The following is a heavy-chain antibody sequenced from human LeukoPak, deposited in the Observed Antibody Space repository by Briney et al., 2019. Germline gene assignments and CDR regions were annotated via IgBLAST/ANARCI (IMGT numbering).Heavy chain of an antibody. CDR1: GFTFGVYA. CDR3: AKGGDVSGYSAAEH. J-gene: IGHJ1*01. CDR2: ISASGEHT. Sequence: PGASLRLSCAASGFTFGVYALSWVRQAPGEGLQWVSTISASGEHTYYADSVKGRFVISRDNSKNTLHLEMNSLRAEDTALYYCAKGGDVSGYSAAEHWGQGTRSSSPQ. D-gene: IGHD3-22*01. V-gene: IGHV3-23*01.